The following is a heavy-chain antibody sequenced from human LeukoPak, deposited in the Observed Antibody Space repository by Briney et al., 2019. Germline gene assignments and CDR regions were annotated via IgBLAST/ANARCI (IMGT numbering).Heavy chain of an antibody. CDR3: AKVRVHYFDY. CDR1: GFTFNYYN. J-gene: IGHJ4*02. CDR2: ISGSGGST. V-gene: IGHV3-23*01. Sequence: GESLRLSCDASGFTFNYYNMNWVRQAPGKGLEWVSAISGSGGSTYYADSVKGRFTISRDNSKNTLYLQMNSLRAEDTAVYYCAKVRVHYFDYWGQGTLVTVSS.